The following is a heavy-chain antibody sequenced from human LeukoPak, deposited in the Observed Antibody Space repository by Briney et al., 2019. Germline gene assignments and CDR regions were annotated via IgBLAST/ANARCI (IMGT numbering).Heavy chain of an antibody. Sequence: SQTLSLTCTVSGDSITSGGYYWSWIRQRPGKGLEWIGYIYKTGSTYYNPSFKSRVTTSVDTSRNQFSLKLNSVTAADTAVYYCARDVLRWGQGTLVTVSS. CDR3: ARDVLR. J-gene: IGHJ4*02. V-gene: IGHV4-31*03. CDR2: IYKTGST. CDR1: GDSITSGGYY.